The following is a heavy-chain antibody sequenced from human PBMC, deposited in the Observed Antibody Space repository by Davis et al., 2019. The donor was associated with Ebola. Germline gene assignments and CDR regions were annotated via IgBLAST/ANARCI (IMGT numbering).Heavy chain of an antibody. V-gene: IGHV3-23*01. Sequence: GESLKISCVASGFTFKNYAMAWVRQAPGKGLEWVSTVSGSGGSTYDAGSVKGRFTISRDNSNNTVYLQMHSLRAEDTAVYYCAREGHTSGYCGSFDDWGQGTLVTVSS. CDR2: VSGSGGST. D-gene: IGHD3-22*01. CDR3: AREGHTSGYCGSFDD. J-gene: IGHJ4*02. CDR1: GFTFKNYA.